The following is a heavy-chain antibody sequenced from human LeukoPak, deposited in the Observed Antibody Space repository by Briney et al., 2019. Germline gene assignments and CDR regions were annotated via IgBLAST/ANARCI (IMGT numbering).Heavy chain of an antibody. J-gene: IGHJ4*02. CDR1: GYSFTTYG. CDR2: IYPCESDT. CDR3: ARGCSSTSCPFDY. Sequence: GESLKISWKGSGYSFTTYGIAWARQMPGKGLEGMGIIYPCESDTRYRPSCQGQVTISDGRSISAAYLQWSSLKASDTPMYYCARGCSSTSCPFDYWGQGTLVTVSS. D-gene: IGHD2-2*01. V-gene: IGHV5-51*01.